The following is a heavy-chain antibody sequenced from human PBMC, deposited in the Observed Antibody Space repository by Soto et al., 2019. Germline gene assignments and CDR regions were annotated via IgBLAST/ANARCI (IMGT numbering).Heavy chain of an antibody. V-gene: IGHV1-69*02. Sequence: QVQLVQSGAEVKKPGSSVKVSCKASGGTFSSYTISWVRQAPGQGLEWMGRIIPILGIANYAQKFQGRVTITEDKSTSTAYMELSSLRSEDTAVYYCARGPTYSSSWANWFDPWGQGTLVTVSS. CDR1: GGTFSSYT. CDR3: ARGPTYSSSWANWFDP. J-gene: IGHJ5*02. CDR2: IIPILGIA. D-gene: IGHD6-13*01.